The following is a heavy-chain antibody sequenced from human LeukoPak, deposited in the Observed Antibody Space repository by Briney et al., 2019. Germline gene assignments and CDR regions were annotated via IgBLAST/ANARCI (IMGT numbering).Heavy chain of an antibody. CDR1: GGSIRSSYYY. CDR3: ARGRGYCSSTSCYFDY. J-gene: IGHJ4*02. Sequence: KTSETLSLTCTVSGGSIRSSYYYWSWIRQPPGKGLEWIGEINHSGSTNYNPSLKSRVTISVDTSKNQFSLKLSSVTAADTAVYYCARGRGYCSSTSCYFDYWGQGTLVTVPS. CDR2: INHSGST. D-gene: IGHD2-2*03. V-gene: IGHV4-39*07.